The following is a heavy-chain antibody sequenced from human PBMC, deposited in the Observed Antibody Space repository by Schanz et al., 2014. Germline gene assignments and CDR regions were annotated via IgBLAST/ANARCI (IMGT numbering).Heavy chain of an antibody. CDR2: INPNSGGT. Sequence: QVQLVQSGAEVKKPGASVKVSCKASGHPFTAYYMHWVRQAPGQGLEWMGRINPNSGGTKYAENCQGRVTRTRDTSTSTVYMELSRLTSDDTALYYCARDGHSSIWDSYYFYGLDVWGQGTTVTVSS. J-gene: IGHJ6*02. V-gene: IGHV1-2*06. CDR3: ARDGHSSIWDSYYFYGLDV. CDR1: GHPFTAYY. D-gene: IGHD6-13*01.